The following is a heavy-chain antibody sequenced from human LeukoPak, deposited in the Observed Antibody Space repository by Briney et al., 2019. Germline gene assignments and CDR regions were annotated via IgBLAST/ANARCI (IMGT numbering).Heavy chain of an antibody. J-gene: IGHJ4*02. CDR3: ARGGIAVAGTSRYYFDY. V-gene: IGHV4-34*01. Sequence: PSETLSLTCAVYGGSFGGYYWSWIRQPPGKGLEWIGEINHSGSTNYNPSLKSRVTISVDTSKNQFSLKLSSVTAADTAVYYCARGGIAVAGTSRYYFDYWGQGTLVTVFS. CDR2: INHSGST. D-gene: IGHD6-19*01. CDR1: GGSFGGYY.